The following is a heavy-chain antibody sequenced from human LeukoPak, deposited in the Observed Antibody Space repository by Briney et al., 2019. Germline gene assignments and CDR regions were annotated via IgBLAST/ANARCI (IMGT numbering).Heavy chain of an antibody. D-gene: IGHD3-22*01. V-gene: IGHV4-31*03. CDR2: IYYSGST. CDR3: ARVPDYDSSGYSLPLDAFDI. J-gene: IGHJ3*02. CDR1: GGSISSGGYY. Sequence: PSETLSLTCTVSGGSISSGGYYWSWIRQHPGKGLEWIGYIYYSGSTYYNPSLKSRVTISVDTSKNQFSLKLSSVTAADTAVYYCARVPDYDSSGYSLPLDAFDIWGQGTMVTVSS.